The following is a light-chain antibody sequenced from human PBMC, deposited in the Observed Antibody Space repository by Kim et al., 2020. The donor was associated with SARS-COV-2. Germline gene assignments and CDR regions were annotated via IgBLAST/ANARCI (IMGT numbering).Light chain of an antibody. CDR3: QQYYSYPRT. Sequence: ASKGDMVTNPCRANQGISSYLPWYQQKPGKAPKLLIYAASTLQSGVPSRFSGSGSGTDFTLTISCLQSEDFATYYCQQYYSYPRTFGQGTKVDIK. CDR2: AAS. J-gene: IGKJ1*01. V-gene: IGKV1-8*01. CDR1: QGISSY.